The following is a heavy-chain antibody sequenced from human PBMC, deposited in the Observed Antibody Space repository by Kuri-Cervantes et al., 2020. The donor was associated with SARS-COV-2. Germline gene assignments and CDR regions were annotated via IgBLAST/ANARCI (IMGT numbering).Heavy chain of an antibody. J-gene: IGHJ4*03. D-gene: IGHD7-27*01. CDR2: ISYDGSNK. Sequence: GESLKISCAASGFTFSSYAMHWVRQAPGKGLEWVAVISYDGSNKYYADSVKGRFTISRDNSKNTLYLQMNSLRAEDTAVYYCAGTNWGETYFDYWGKGTTVTVSS. CDR3: AGTNWGETYFDY. CDR1: GFTFSSYA. V-gene: IGHV3-30*14.